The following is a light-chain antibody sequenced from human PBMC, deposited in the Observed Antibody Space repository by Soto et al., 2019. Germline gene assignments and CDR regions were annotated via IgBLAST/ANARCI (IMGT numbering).Light chain of an antibody. CDR2: GAS. Sequence: EIVMTQSPATLSVSPGERATLSCRASQSVSRNLARYQQKPGQAPRLLIDGASTRATGILARFSGSGSGTEFTLTIISMQAEDYAGSYCRQNYTWPRRTFGQGTKLEIK. CDR1: QSVSRN. V-gene: IGKV3-15*01. CDR3: RQNYTWPRRT. J-gene: IGKJ2*02.